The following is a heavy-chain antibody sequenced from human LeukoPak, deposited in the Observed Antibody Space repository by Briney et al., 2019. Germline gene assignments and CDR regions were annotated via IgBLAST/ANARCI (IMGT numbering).Heavy chain of an antibody. CDR2: IRYDGSNK. CDR1: GFTFSSYG. J-gene: IGHJ4*02. Sequence: PGGSLRLSCAASGFTFSSYGMHWVRQAPGKGLEWVAFIRYDGSNKYYADSVKGRFTISRDNSKNTLYLQMNSLRAEDTAVYYCAKDKGSITIFGVVYYFDYWGQGTLVTVSS. V-gene: IGHV3-30*02. D-gene: IGHD3-3*01. CDR3: AKDKGSITIFGVVYYFDY.